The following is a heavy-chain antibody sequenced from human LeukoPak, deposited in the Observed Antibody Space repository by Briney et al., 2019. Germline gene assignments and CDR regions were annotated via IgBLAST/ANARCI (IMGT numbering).Heavy chain of an antibody. CDR1: GITFSTFA. D-gene: IGHD5-12*01. V-gene: IGHV3-23*01. Sequence: PGGSLRLSCAASGITFSTFAMSWVRLAPGRGLEGVAVISGGGDRTYYAETVRGRFTISRDNSKNTLYLQMSSLRADDTAIYYCAKGHSAYGTGFDYWGQGTLVTVSS. CDR3: AKGHSAYGTGFDY. CDR2: ISGGGDRT. J-gene: IGHJ4*02.